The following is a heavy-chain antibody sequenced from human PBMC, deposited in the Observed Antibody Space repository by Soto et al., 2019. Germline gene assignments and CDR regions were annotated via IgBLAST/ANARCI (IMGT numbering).Heavy chain of an antibody. CDR3: AKDNGALLIFDY. Sequence: GASVNVSCKASGYTFTDYYLHWVRQAPGQGLEWMGWIDPNSGGTQYARKFQGRVTMTRXXXXXXAXMXLXRXKSDXTAIYYCAKDNGALLIFDYWGQGTLVTVSS. CDR1: GYTFTDYY. D-gene: IGHD4-17*01. J-gene: IGHJ4*02. CDR2: IDPNSGGT. V-gene: IGHV1-2*07.